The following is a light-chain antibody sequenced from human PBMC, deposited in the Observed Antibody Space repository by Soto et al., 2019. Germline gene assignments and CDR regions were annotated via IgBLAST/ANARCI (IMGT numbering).Light chain of an antibody. CDR3: QQYNTWPPIT. CDR2: GAS. Sequence: EIVMTQSPATLSVSPGERATLSCRASQSVSSNLAWYQQKPGQAPRLLIFGASTRATGIPARFSGSGSGTEFTHTISSLQSEDFAVYYCQQYNTWPPITFGPGTRLEIK. CDR1: QSVSSN. J-gene: IGKJ5*01. V-gene: IGKV3-15*01.